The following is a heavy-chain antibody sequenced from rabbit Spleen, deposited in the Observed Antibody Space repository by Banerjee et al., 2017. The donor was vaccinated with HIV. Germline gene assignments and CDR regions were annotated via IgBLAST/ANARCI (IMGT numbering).Heavy chain of an antibody. D-gene: IGHD8-1*01. CDR1: GLDLRVNYW. CDR2: IAGDSGFT. CDR3: ARDAATSFSSYGMDL. Sequence: QEQLVESGGDLVTPGASLTITCKASGLDLRVNYWICWVRQAPGKGLEWIACIAGDSGFTYFANWAKGRFTVSKTSSTTVTLQMTSLTVADTATYFCARDAATSFSSYGMDLWGPGTLVT. V-gene: IGHV1S45*01. J-gene: IGHJ6*01.